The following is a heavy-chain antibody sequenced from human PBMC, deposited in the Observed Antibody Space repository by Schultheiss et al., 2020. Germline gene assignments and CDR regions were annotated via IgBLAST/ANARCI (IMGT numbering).Heavy chain of an antibody. V-gene: IGHV3-23*01. D-gene: IGHD2-15*01. CDR3: ARTVYCSGGSCGGYDY. CDR1: GFTFSNYA. Sequence: GGSLRLSCVASGFTFSNYAMSWVRQAPGKGLEWVSAISGSGGSTYYADSVKGRFTISRDNAKNSLYLQMNSLRAEDTAVYYCARTVYCSGGSCGGYDYWGQGTLVTVSS. CDR2: ISGSGGST. J-gene: IGHJ4*02.